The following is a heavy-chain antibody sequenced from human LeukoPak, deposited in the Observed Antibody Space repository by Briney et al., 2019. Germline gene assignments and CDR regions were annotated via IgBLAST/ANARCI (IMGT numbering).Heavy chain of an antibody. J-gene: IGHJ4*02. V-gene: IGHV3-43*01. CDR2: ISWDGGST. CDR1: GFTFEDYT. D-gene: IGHD2-15*01. CDR3: ALAAAASSFDY. Sequence: GGSLRLSCAASGFTFEDYTMHWVRQSPGKRLEWVSLISWDGGSTYYADSVKGRFTISRDNSKNTLYLQMNSLRVEDTAVYYCALAAAASSFDYWGQGTLLTVSS.